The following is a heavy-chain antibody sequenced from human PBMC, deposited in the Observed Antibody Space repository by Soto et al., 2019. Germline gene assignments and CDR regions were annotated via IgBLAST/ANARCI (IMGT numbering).Heavy chain of an antibody. J-gene: IGHJ5*02. CDR3: ARARGPSSGYYPYLFDP. Sequence: QVQLVQSGAEVKKPGSSVKVSCKASGGTFSSYAITWVRQAPGQGLEWMGGIIPIFGTANYAQKFQGRVTITADETTSTAYMELSSMGAKDTAVYYCARARGPSSGYYPYLFDPWGQGTLVTVSS. V-gene: IGHV1-69*12. CDR2: IIPIFGTA. CDR1: GGTFSSYA. D-gene: IGHD3-22*01.